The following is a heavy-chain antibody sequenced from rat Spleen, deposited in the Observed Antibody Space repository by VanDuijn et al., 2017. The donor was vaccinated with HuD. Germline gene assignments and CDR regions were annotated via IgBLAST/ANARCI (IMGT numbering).Heavy chain of an antibody. CDR2: ITPSGNIT. CDR3: LPRGYNPLFVY. CDR1: GFTFSNYG. D-gene: IGHD1-11*01. Sequence: EVQLVESGGGFVQPGRSLKLSCAASGFTFSNYGMHWIRQAPTKGLEWVASITPSGNITYYRDSVKGRFTISRDNAKTTLFLQMGSLRSEDTATYYCLPRGYNPLFVYWGQGTLVTVSS. V-gene: IGHV5-19*01. J-gene: IGHJ3*01.